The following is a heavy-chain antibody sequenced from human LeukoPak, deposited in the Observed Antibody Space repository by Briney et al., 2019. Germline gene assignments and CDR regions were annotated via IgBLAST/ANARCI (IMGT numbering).Heavy chain of an antibody. CDR3: ARSPLIVVVPAANYYYYYGMDV. D-gene: IGHD2-2*01. Sequence: SSQTLSLTCTVSGGSISSGGYFWSWIRQHPGKDLEWIGYIYYTGSTYYNPSLKSRVAMSLDTSKNQFSLKLSSVTAADTAVYYCARSPLIVVVPAANYYYYYGMDVWGQGTTVTVSS. V-gene: IGHV4-31*03. CDR1: GGSISSGGYF. CDR2: IYYTGST. J-gene: IGHJ6*02.